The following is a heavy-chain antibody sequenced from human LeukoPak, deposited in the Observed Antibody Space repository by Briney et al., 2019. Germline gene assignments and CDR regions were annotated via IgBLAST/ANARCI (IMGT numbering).Heavy chain of an antibody. CDR2: INRNSGDA. J-gene: IGHJ5*02. Sequence: ASVKVSCKASGYTFTGYYIHWVRQAPGQGLEWMGWINRNSGDANYAQKFQGRVTMTRDTSISTAYMELRSLRSDDTAVYYCAREGTGFDPWGQGTLVTVSS. CDR1: GYTFTGYY. CDR3: AREGTGFDP. V-gene: IGHV1-2*02. D-gene: IGHD1-1*01.